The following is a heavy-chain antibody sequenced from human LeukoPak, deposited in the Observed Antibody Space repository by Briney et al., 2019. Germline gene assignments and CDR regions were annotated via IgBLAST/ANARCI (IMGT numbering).Heavy chain of an antibody. CDR2: IYPGDSDT. D-gene: IGHD1-20*01. Sequence: GESLKISCKGSGYSFTSYWTGWVRQMPGKGLEWMGIIYPGDSDTRYSPSFQGQVTISADKSISTAYLQWSSLKASDTAMYYCARQNKRYNWNDVCFDYWGQGTLVTVSS. CDR1: GYSFTSYW. CDR3: ARQNKRYNWNDVCFDY. J-gene: IGHJ4*02. V-gene: IGHV5-51*01.